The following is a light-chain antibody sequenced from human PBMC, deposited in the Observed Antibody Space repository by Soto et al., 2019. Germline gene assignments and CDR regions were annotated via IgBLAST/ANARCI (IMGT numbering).Light chain of an antibody. J-gene: IGLJ1*01. V-gene: IGLV2-14*03. CDR3: SSFTRSNPYV. CDR1: SSDVGAYNY. Sequence: QSALTQPASVSGSPGQSITISCTGTSSDVGAYNYVSWYQQHPGKVPKLMIYDVSDRPSGVSNRFSGSKSGNPASLTISGLQAEDEADYYCSSFTRSNPYVFGTGTKVTVL. CDR2: DVS.